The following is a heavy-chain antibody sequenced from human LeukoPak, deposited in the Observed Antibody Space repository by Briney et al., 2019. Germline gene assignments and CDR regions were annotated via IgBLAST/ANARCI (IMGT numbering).Heavy chain of an antibody. J-gene: IGHJ4*02. CDR1: GLTFSTYG. Sequence: GGSLRLSCAASGLTFSTYGMTWVRQAPGKGLEGVSAISGSAATTFYADSVKGRFTISRDNSKNTLYLQMNSLRAEDTAVYYCAKRGPGSPQSGKYYFDYWGQGTLVTVSS. D-gene: IGHD3-10*01. CDR3: AKRGPGSPQSGKYYFDY. CDR2: ISGSAATT. V-gene: IGHV3-23*01.